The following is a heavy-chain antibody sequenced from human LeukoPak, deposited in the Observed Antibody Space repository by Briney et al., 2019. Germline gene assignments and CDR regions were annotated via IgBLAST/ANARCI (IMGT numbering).Heavy chain of an antibody. J-gene: IGHJ4*02. D-gene: IGHD6-13*01. V-gene: IGHV3-21*01. CDR1: GFTFSSYS. Sequence: SGGSLRLSCAASGFTFSSYSMNWVRLAPGKGLEWVSSISSSSSYIYYADSVKGRFTISRDNAKNSLYLQMNSLRAEDTAVYYCARVDIPAAGDFDYWGQGTLVTVSS. CDR2: ISSSSSYI. CDR3: ARVDIPAAGDFDY.